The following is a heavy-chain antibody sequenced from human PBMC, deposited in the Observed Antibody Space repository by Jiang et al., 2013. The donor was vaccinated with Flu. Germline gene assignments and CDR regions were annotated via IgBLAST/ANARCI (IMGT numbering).Heavy chain of an antibody. J-gene: IGHJ2*01. CDR1: GFTFSSYA. V-gene: IGHV3-23*04. CDR3: AKVRGSGSYSHWYFDL. Sequence: VQLVESGGGLVQPGGSLRLSCAASGFTFSSYAMSWVRQAPGKGLEWVSAISGSGGSTYYADSVKGRFTISRDNSKNTLYLQMNSLRAEDTAVYYCAKVRGSGSYSHWYFDLWGRGTLVTVSS. D-gene: IGHD1-26*01. CDR2: ISGSGGST.